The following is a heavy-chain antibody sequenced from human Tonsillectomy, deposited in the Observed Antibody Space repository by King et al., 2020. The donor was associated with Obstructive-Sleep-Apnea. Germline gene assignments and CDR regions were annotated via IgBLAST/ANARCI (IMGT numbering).Heavy chain of an antibody. CDR2: INPNSGGT. D-gene: IGHD3-10*01. CDR1: GYTFTGYY. V-gene: IGHV1-2*02. CDR3: ARCGETMIRGVIIDY. J-gene: IGHJ4*02. Sequence: VQLVESGAEVKKPGASVKVSCKASGYTFTGYYMHWVRQAPGQGLEWMGWINPNSGGTDYAQKFQGRVSMTRDTSISTAYMELSRLRSDDTAVYYCARCGETMIRGVIIDYWGQGTLVTVSS.